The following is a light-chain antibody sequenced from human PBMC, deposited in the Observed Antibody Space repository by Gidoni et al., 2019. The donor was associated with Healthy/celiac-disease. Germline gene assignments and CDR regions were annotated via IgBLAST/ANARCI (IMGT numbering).Light chain of an antibody. CDR2: LGS. CDR1: QSLLQSNGYNY. J-gene: IGKJ2*01. CDR3: MQALQTPRT. V-gene: IGKV2-28*01. Sequence: DIVMTQSPLSLPVPPGEPASISCRSSQSLLQSNGYNYLDWYLQQPGQSPQLLTYLGSNRASGVPDRFSGSGSGTDFTLKISRVEAEDVGVYYCMQALQTPRTFGQGTKLEIK.